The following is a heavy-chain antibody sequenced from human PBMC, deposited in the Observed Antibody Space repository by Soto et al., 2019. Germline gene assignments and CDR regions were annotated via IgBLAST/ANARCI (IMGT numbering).Heavy chain of an antibody. CDR3: ARDDGSGSYLDY. CDR2: IWYDGSNK. V-gene: IGHV3-33*01. D-gene: IGHD3-10*01. Sequence: LLRLSCAASGFTFSSYGMHWVRQAPGKGLEWVAVIWYDGSNKYYADSVKGRFTISRDNSKNTLYLQMNSLRAEDTAVYYCARDDGSGSYLDYWGQGTLVTVS. J-gene: IGHJ4*02. CDR1: GFTFSSYG.